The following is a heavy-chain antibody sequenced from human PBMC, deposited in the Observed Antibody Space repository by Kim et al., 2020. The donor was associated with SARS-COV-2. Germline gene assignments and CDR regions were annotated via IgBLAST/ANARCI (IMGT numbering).Heavy chain of an antibody. CDR3: ARDRDAVAERGLFDY. CDR1: GGSISSYY. Sequence: SETLSLTCTVSGGSISSYYWSWIRQPPGKGLEWIGYIYYSGSTNYNPSLKSRVTISVDTSKNQFSLKLSSVTAADTAVYYCARDRDAVAERGLFDYWGQGTLVTVSS. CDR2: IYYSGST. V-gene: IGHV4-59*01. D-gene: IGHD6-19*01. J-gene: IGHJ4*02.